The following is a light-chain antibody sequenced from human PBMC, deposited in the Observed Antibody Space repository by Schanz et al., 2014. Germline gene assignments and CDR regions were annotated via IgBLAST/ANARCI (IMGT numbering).Light chain of an antibody. CDR2: AAS. CDR3: QQFNKWPPT. V-gene: IGKV3D-15*01. CDR1: QSVSSY. J-gene: IGKJ1*01. Sequence: EIVLTQSPGTLSLSPGESATLSCRASQSVSSYLAWYQQKPGQAPRLLIYAASRRAPGIPPRFSGSMSGTEFTLTIDSLQSEDFAVYYCQQFNKWPPTFGPGTKVEIK.